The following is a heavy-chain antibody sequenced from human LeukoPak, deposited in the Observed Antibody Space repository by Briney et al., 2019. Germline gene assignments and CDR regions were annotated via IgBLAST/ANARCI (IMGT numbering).Heavy chain of an antibody. Sequence: PGGSLRLSCEASGFIFSDYYMTWIRQAPGQGLEWLSHIKGRGPTTYYADSVKGRFTISRDNSKNTLYLQMNSLRAEDTAVYYCAKSHHVTAIDYWGQGTLVTVSS. CDR2: IKGRGPTT. CDR3: AKSHHVTAIDY. CDR1: GFIFSDYY. J-gene: IGHJ4*02. V-gene: IGHV3-23*01. D-gene: IGHD2-21*02.